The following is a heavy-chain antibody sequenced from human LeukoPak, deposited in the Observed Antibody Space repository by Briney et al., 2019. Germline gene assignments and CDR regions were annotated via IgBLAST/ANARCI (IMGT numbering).Heavy chain of an antibody. CDR1: GYTFGSYG. V-gene: IGHV1-18*01. CDR2: ISANNGDT. CDR3: ARSSSGYYATPVDYFDY. Sequence: ASVKVSCKASGYTFGSYGISWVRQAPGQGLEWMGWISANNGDTNYAQKFQGRVTMTTDTSTSTAYMELRSLRSDDTAVYYCARSSSGYYATPVDYFDYWGQGTLVTVSS. D-gene: IGHD3-22*01. J-gene: IGHJ4*02.